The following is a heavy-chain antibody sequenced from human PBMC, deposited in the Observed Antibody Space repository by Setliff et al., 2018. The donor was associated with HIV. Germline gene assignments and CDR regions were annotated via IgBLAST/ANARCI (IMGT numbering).Heavy chain of an antibody. V-gene: IGHV4-39*01. Sequence: LSLTCTVSGGSISSSDYYWAWIRQPPGKGLEWIGSIYYSGSTYYNPSLKSRVTISVDTSKNQFSLKVSPVTAADTAVYYCARPSAGGGYNYWYLGLWGRGTLVTVSS. CDR2: IYYSGST. D-gene: IGHD5-12*01. CDR3: ARPSAGGGYNYWYLGL. J-gene: IGHJ2*01. CDR1: GGSISSSDYY.